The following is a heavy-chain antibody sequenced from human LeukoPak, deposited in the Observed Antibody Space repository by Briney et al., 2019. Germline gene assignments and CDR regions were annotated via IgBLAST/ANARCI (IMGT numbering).Heavy chain of an antibody. CDR2: IHYTGST. V-gene: IGHV4-59*01. CDR3: ARGGYYGSGNDFRFDP. J-gene: IGHJ5*02. Sequence: TSETLSLTCTVSGGSINSYYWSWIRQPPGKGLECLGYIHYTGSTNYNPSLKSRVPISVDTSKNQFSLKLSSVTAADTAIYYCARGGYYGSGNDFRFDPWGQGTLVTVSS. D-gene: IGHD3-10*01. CDR1: GGSINSYY.